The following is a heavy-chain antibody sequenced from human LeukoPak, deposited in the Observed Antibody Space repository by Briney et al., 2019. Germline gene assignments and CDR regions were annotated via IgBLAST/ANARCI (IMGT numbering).Heavy chain of an antibody. J-gene: IGHJ4*02. CDR1: GDSISSSRSY. CDR2: IYYSGST. D-gene: IGHD3-22*01. Sequence: KPSETLSLTCTVAGDSISSSRSYWVWLRQPPGKGLEWIATIYYSGSTYYNPSLKSRVTISVDTSKNQFSLKLSSVDADDTAKYYCARYWGAYDNSGAYFDYWGQGTLVTVSS. CDR3: ARYWGAYDNSGAYFDY. V-gene: IGHV4-39*01.